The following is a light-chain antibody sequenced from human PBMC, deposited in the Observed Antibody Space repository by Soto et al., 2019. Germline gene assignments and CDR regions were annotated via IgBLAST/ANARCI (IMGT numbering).Light chain of an antibody. J-gene: IGLJ1*01. CDR3: SSYAGRNNYV. Sequence: QSALTQPPSASGSPGQSVTISCTGTSSDAGGYKYVSWYQQHPGKAPKLIIYEVSNRPSGVPDRFSGSQSGNTASLTVSGLQAEDEADYYCSSYAGRNNYVFGTGTKLTVL. V-gene: IGLV2-8*01. CDR1: SSDAGGYKY. CDR2: EVS.